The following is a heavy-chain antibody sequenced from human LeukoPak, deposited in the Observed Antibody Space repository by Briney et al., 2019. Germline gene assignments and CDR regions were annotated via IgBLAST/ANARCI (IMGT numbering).Heavy chain of an antibody. J-gene: IGHJ4*02. CDR2: ISGSGGST. CDR3: AKDLYSSSWYFFDY. V-gene: IGHV3-23*01. D-gene: IGHD6-13*01. Sequence: GGSLRLYCAASGFTFSSYAMSWVRQAQGKGMEWVSDISGSGGSTYYADSVKGRFTISRGNSKNMLYLQMNSLRAEDTAIYYCAKDLYSSSWYFFDYWGQGTLVTVSS. CDR1: GFTFSSYA.